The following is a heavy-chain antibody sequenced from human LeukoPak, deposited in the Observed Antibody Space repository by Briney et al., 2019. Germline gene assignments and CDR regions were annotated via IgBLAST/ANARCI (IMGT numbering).Heavy chain of an antibody. V-gene: IGHV1-46*03. D-gene: IGHD3-3*01. CDR1: GYTFTSYD. J-gene: IGHJ4*02. CDR2: INPSGGST. Sequence: ASVKVSCKASGYTFTSYDINWVRQATGQGLEWMGIINPSGGSTSYAQKFQGRVTMTRDTSTSTVYMELSSLRSEDTAVYYCARAGRRITIFGVVRYLGDYWGQGTLVTVSS. CDR3: ARAGRRITIFGVVRYLGDY.